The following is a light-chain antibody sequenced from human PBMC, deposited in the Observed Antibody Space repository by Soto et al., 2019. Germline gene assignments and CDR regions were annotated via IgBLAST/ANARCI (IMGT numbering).Light chain of an antibody. J-gene: IGKJ2*01. CDR1: QDISNN. V-gene: IGKV1-33*01. Sequence: DIQMTQSPSSLSASVGDRVIITCQASQDISNNLNWYQQKPGKAPKLLIYNASNLETGVPSRFSGGGSGTDFTFTISSLQPEDIATYYCQQYDNLPGYTFGQGTKLEIK. CDR2: NAS. CDR3: QQYDNLPGYT.